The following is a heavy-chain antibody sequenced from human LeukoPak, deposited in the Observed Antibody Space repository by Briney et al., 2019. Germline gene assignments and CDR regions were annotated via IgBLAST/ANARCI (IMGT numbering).Heavy chain of an antibody. CDR2: IRYDGSNK. CDR3: AKDGGGVRFLEWSTNYYYYMDV. J-gene: IGHJ6*03. CDR1: GFTFSSYG. D-gene: IGHD3-3*01. Sequence: PGRSLRLSCAASGFTFSSYGMHWVRQAPGKGLEWVAFIRYDGSNKYYADSVKGRFTISRDNSKNTLYLQMNSLRAEDTAVYYCAKDGGGVRFLEWSTNYYYYMDVWGKGTTVTVSS. V-gene: IGHV3-30*02.